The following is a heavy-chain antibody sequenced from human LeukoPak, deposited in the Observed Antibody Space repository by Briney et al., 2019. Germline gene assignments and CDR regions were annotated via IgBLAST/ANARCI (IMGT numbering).Heavy chain of an antibody. CDR2: IYHSGST. D-gene: IGHD3-10*01. J-gene: IGHJ5*02. V-gene: IGHV4-38-2*02. Sequence: PSETLSLTCSVSGYSISSGFYWGWIRQPPGKGLGWIGSIYHSGSTYYNSSLKSRVTISVHTTKNQFSLRLSSVTAADTAVYYCARALDYYGSGFPWGQGTLVTVSS. CDR1: GYSISSGFY. CDR3: ARALDYYGSGFP.